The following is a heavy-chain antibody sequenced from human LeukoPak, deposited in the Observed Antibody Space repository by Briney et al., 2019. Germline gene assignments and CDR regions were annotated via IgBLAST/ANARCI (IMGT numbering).Heavy chain of an antibody. CDR1: GGSFSGYY. J-gene: IGHJ4*02. Sequence: PSETLSLTCAVYGGSFSGYYWSWIRQPPGKGLEWIGEINHSGSTNYNPSLKSRVTISVDTSKNQFSLKLSSVTAADTAVYYCARWSADYYFDYWGQGTLVTVSS. V-gene: IGHV4-34*01. CDR2: INHSGST. D-gene: IGHD3-3*01. CDR3: ARWSADYYFDY.